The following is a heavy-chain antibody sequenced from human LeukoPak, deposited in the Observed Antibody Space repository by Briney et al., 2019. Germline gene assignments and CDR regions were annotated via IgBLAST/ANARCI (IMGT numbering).Heavy chain of an antibody. Sequence: SVKVSCKASGGTFSNYAISWVRQAPGQGLEWLGGITPIFGTTKYAQRVQGRVTMSTDESRTTAYMELRSLISEDTAVYYCAVGATKFDYWGQGTLVTVSS. CDR3: AVGATKFDY. D-gene: IGHD1-26*01. V-gene: IGHV1-69*05. CDR2: ITPIFGTT. J-gene: IGHJ4*02. CDR1: GGTFSNYA.